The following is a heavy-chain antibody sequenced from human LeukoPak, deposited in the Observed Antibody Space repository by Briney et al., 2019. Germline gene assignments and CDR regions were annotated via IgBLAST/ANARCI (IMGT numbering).Heavy chain of an antibody. V-gene: IGHV3-30*18. CDR1: GFTFSTYS. CDR3: AKASSNYFYYFEY. J-gene: IGHJ4*02. D-gene: IGHD2/OR15-2a*01. CDR2: ISYDATNK. Sequence: PGGSLRLSCAASGFTFSTYSMHWVRQAPGKGLEWVAVISYDATNKYYADSVKGRFTLSRDNSKNTLYLQTNTLRDEDTAVYYCAKASSNYFYYFEYWGRGTLDTVSS.